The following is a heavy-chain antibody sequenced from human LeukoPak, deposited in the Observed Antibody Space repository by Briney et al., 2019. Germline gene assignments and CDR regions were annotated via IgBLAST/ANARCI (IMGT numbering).Heavy chain of an antibody. J-gene: IGHJ4*02. D-gene: IGHD1-26*01. CDR2: IRYDGSNK. V-gene: IGHV3-30*02. CDR3: ARGAVGATREYYFDY. CDR1: GFTFSSYG. Sequence: GGSLRLSCAASGFTFSSYGMHWVRQAPGKGLEWVAFIRYDGSNKYYADSVKGRFTISRDNAKNSLYLQMNSLRAEDTAVYYCARGAVGATREYYFDYWGQGTLVTVSS.